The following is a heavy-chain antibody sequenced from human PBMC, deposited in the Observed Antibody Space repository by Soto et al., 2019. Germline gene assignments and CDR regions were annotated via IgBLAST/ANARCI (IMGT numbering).Heavy chain of an antibody. J-gene: IGHJ4*02. Sequence: GASLKGSCKASGGTFSSYAISWVRQAPGQGLEWMGGIIPIFGTANYAQKFQGRVTITADKSTSTAYMELSSLRSEDTAVYYCARWYYYDSSGYYYYFGYWGQGTLVTVSS. D-gene: IGHD3-22*01. CDR2: IIPIFGTA. CDR3: ARWYYYDSSGYYYYFGY. CDR1: GGTFSSYA. V-gene: IGHV1-69*06.